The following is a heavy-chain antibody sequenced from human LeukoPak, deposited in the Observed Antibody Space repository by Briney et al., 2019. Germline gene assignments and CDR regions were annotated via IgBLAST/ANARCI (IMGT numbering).Heavy chain of an antibody. V-gene: IGHV3-74*01. D-gene: IGHD6-19*01. CDR2: INSDGSTT. Sequence: GGSLRLSCAASGFTFSSYWMHWVRQAPGKGLVWVSRINSDGSTTSHAASVKGRFTISRDNAKNTRYLQMNSLRAEDTAGYYCAKVIGVAGGDFDYWGQGTLVTVSS. J-gene: IGHJ4*02. CDR1: GFTFSSYW. CDR3: AKVIGVAGGDFDY.